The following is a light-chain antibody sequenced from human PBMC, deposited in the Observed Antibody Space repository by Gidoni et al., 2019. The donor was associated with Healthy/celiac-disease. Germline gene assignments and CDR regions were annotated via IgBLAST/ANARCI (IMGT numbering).Light chain of an antibody. V-gene: IGKV3-20*01. J-gene: IGKJ3*01. CDR1: QSVRSSY. CDR3: QQYGSPGT. Sequence: VLTQSPGTLSLSPGERATLSCRASQSVRSSYLAWYQQKPGQAPRLLIYGASSRATGIPDRFSGSGSGTDCTLTISRLEPEDFAVYYCQQYGSPGTFGPGTKVDIK. CDR2: GAS.